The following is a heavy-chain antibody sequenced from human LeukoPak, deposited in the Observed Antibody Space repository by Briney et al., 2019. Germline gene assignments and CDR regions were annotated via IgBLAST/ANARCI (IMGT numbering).Heavy chain of an antibody. CDR1: GDSISSSTYY. CDR3: ARDTSGYRRGSFDY. CDR2: IHYTGST. V-gene: IGHV4-61*01. D-gene: IGHD3-22*01. J-gene: IGHJ4*02. Sequence: SETLSLTCTVSGDSISSSTYYWSWIRQPPGKGLEWIGYIHYTGSTNYNPSLKSRVTISVDTSKNQFSLKLSSLTAADTAVYYCARDTSGYRRGSFDYWGQGTLVTVSS.